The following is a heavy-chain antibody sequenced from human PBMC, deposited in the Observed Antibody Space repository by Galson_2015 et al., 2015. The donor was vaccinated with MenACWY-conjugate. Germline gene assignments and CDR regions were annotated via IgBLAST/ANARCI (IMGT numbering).Heavy chain of an antibody. Sequence: SLRLSCAASGFTFSSYAMHWVRQAPGKGLEWVAVISYDGSNKYYADSVKGRFTISRDNSKNTLYLQMNSLRAEDTAVYYCARDPPAYSGWYRGYFDYWGQGTLVTVSS. J-gene: IGHJ4*02. CDR1: GFTFSSYA. CDR2: ISYDGSNK. V-gene: IGHV3-30*04. CDR3: ARDPPAYSGWYRGYFDY. D-gene: IGHD6-19*01.